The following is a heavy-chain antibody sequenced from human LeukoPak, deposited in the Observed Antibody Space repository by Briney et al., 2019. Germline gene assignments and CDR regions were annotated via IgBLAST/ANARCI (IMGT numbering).Heavy chain of an antibody. J-gene: IGHJ4*02. CDR1: GFTFDDYA. D-gene: IGHD5-18*01. CDR2: ISWNSGSI. Sequence: GGSLRLSCAASGFTFDDYAMHWVRQAPGKGLEWVSGISWNSGSIGYADSVKGRFTISRDNAKNSLYLQVNSLRAEDTALYYCAKDVGYSYGSNIDYWGQGTLVTVSS. V-gene: IGHV3-9*01. CDR3: AKDVGYSYGSNIDY.